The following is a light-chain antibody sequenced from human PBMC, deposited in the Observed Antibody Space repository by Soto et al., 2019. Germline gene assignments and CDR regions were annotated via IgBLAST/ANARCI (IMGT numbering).Light chain of an antibody. V-gene: IGLV2-14*03. J-gene: IGLJ1*01. CDR1: SSDVGGYNY. CDR3: SSYTTSNTRQIV. CDR2: DVS. Sequence: QSVLTQPASVSGSPGQSITISCTGTSSDVGGYNYVSWYQHHPGKAPKLMIYDVSNRASGVSNRFSGSKSGNTASLTISGLQPEDEADYYCSSYTTSNTRQIVLGTGTKVTV.